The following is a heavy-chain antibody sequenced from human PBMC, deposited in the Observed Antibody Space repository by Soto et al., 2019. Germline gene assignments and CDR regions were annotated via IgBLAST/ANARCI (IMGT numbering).Heavy chain of an antibody. Sequence: VGSLRLSCAASGFTFSIYPMHWVRQAPGTGPEWLAVTSNDGINKIYADSGKGRFTISRDNSKSTLYLQMDSLRPEDTAVYYCARDTNPSGGLKWATNWLDLWGQGTLVTVSS. CDR2: TSNDGINK. CDR1: GFTFSIYP. CDR3: ARDTNPSGGLKWATNWLDL. J-gene: IGHJ5*02. V-gene: IGHV3-30-3*01. D-gene: IGHD1-1*01.